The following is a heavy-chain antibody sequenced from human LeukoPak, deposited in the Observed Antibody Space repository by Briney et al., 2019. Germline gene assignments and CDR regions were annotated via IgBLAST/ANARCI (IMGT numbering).Heavy chain of an antibody. V-gene: IGHV1-8*01. J-gene: IGHJ5*02. CDR1: GYTFTSYD. CDR3: ARDWNAGYCSGGSCYSSWFDP. D-gene: IGHD2-15*01. Sequence: ASVKVSCKASGYTFTSYDINWVRQATGQGLEWMGWMNPNSGNTGYAQKLQGRVTMTTDTSTSTAYMELRSLRSDDTAVYYCARDWNAGYCSGGSCYSSWFDPWGQGTLVTVSS. CDR2: MNPNSGNT.